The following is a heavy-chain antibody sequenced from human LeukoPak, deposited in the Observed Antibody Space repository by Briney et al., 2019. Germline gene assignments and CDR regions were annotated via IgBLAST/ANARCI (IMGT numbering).Heavy chain of an antibody. V-gene: IGHV3-74*01. CDR1: GFTFSSYW. CDR3: ARQKGGQSFFDS. CDR2: INGEGTTT. D-gene: IGHD1-26*01. Sequence: PGGSLRLSCAASGFTFSSYWMHWVRHDPGKGLLWVSRINGEGTTTAYADSVKGRFTISRDNAKNTLYLQMNSLRADDTAVYYCARQKGGQSFFDSWGQGTLVTVSS. J-gene: IGHJ4*02.